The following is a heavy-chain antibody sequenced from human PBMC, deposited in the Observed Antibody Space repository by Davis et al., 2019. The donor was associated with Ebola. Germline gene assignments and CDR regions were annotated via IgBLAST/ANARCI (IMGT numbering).Heavy chain of an antibody. V-gene: IGHV3-21*01. CDR3: ARGVWFGELNHYYYMDV. J-gene: IGHJ6*03. Sequence: SVKGRFTISRDNAKNSLYLQMNSLRAEDTAVYYCARGVWFGELNHYYYMDVWGEGTTVTVSS. D-gene: IGHD3-10*01.